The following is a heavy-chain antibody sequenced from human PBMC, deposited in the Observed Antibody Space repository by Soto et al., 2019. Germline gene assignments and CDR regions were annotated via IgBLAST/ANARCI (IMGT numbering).Heavy chain of an antibody. CDR2: IIPIFGTA. CDR3: ARATTVTTHFDY. J-gene: IGHJ4*02. D-gene: IGHD4-17*01. V-gene: IGHV1-69*06. Sequence: SVKVSCKASGGTFSSYAISWVRQAPGQGLEWMGGIIPIFGTANYAQKFQGRVTITADKSTSTAYMELSSLRSEDTAVYYCARATTVTTHFDYWGQGTLVTVSS. CDR1: GGTFSSYA.